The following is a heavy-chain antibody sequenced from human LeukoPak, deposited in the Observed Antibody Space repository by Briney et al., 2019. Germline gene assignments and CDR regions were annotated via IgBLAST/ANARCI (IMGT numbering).Heavy chain of an antibody. V-gene: IGHV3-9*01. J-gene: IGHJ3*02. CDR1: GFTFDDFA. Sequence: GRSLRLFCAASGFTFDDFAMQWVRHAPGKGLEWVSGIRFNSSNIGCADSVKGRFTISRDNAKNSLYLQMNSRRAEDTALYYCSDGFDIWGQGTMVTVSS. CDR2: IRFNSSNI. CDR3: SDGFDI.